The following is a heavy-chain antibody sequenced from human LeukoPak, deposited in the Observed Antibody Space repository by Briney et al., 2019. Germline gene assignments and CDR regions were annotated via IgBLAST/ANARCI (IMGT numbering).Heavy chain of an antibody. J-gene: IGHJ4*02. CDR1: GYTFTGYY. Sequence: ASVKVSCKASGYTFTGYYMHWVRQAPGQGLEWMGWINPNSGGTNYAQKFQGRVTMTRDTSISTAYMELSRLRSDDTAVYYCARDLGTGYRPDFFDYWGQGTLVTVSS. D-gene: IGHD3/OR15-3a*01. CDR3: ARDLGTGYRPDFFDY. V-gene: IGHV1-2*02. CDR2: INPNSGGT.